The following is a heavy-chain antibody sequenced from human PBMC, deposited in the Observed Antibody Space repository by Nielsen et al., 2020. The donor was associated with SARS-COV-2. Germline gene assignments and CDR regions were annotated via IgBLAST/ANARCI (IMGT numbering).Heavy chain of an antibody. CDR2: IYPGDSYT. D-gene: IGHD6-13*01. Sequence: GESLKISCKGSGYSFTSYWIGWVRQMPGKGLEWMGIIYPGDSYTNYSPSFQGHVTISADKSISTAYLQWSSLKASDTAMYYCARQGVIAAADLVDWGQGTLVTVSS. V-gene: IGHV5-51*01. CDR3: ARQGVIAAADLVD. J-gene: IGHJ4*02. CDR1: GYSFTSYW.